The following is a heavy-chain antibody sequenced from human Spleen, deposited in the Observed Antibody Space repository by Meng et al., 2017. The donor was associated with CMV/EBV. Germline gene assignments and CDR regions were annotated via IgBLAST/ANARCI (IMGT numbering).Heavy chain of an antibody. CDR3: ARGASGNYYAGY. D-gene: IGHD1-26*01. J-gene: IGHJ4*02. Sequence: GESLKISCAASGFTFSNYAMSWVRQAPGKGLEWVSITYSDSTTYYADSVKGRFTISRDISKNTLYLQMNSLRAEDTAVYYCARGASGNYYAGYWGQGTLVTVSS. CDR1: GFTFSNYA. CDR2: TYSDSTT. V-gene: IGHV3-23*03.